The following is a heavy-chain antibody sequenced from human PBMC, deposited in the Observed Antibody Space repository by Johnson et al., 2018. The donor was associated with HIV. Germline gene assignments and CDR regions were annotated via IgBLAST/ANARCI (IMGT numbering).Heavy chain of an antibody. D-gene: IGHD1-26*01. J-gene: IGHJ3*02. V-gene: IGHV3-30*04. CDR1: GFTFSSYA. Sequence: QMQLVESGGGVVQPGRSLRLSCAGSGFTFSSYAFHWVRQAPAKGLEWVAAISYDGSDKYHADSVKGRFTISRDSSKNTLYLEMNTLRPEDTAMYYCARSSGSYLDDAFEIWGHGTMVTVSS. CDR2: ISYDGSDK. CDR3: ARSSGSYLDDAFEI.